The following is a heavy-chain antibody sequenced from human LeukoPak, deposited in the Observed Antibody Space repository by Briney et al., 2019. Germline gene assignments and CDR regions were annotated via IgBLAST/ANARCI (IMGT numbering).Heavy chain of an antibody. D-gene: IGHD2/OR15-2a*01. CDR1: GYSFSSYW. Sequence: GESLRISSKASGYSFSSYWIGWVRQMPGKGLEWMGIIYPGDSATRYSPSFQGQVTISADKSISTAYLQWSSLKASDTAMYYCARNRDSDYWGQGTLVTVSS. CDR3: ARNRDSDY. V-gene: IGHV5-51*01. CDR2: IYPGDSAT. J-gene: IGHJ4*02.